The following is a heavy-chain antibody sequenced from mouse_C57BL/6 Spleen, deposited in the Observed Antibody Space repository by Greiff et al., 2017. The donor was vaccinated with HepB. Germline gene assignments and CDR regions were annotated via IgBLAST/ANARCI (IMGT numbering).Heavy chain of an antibody. J-gene: IGHJ2*01. Sequence: ESGPGLVKPSQSLSLTCSVTGYSITSGYYWNWIRQFPGNKLEWMGYISYDGSNNYNPSLKNRISITRDTSKNQFFLKLNSVTTEDTATYYCARDLTTLDYFDYWGQGTTLTVSS. CDR2: ISYDGSN. CDR3: ARDLTTLDYFDY. D-gene: IGHD2-13*01. V-gene: IGHV3-6*01. CDR1: GYSITSGYY.